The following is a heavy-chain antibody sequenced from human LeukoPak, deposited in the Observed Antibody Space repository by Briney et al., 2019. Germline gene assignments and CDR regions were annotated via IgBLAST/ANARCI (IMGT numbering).Heavy chain of an antibody. D-gene: IGHD2-2*01. CDR2: INPNSGGT. CDR1: GYIFNSYA. CDR3: ASSGALVPAAQFDY. V-gene: IGHV1-2*02. Sequence: ASVKVSCKASGYIFNSYAMDRVRQAPGQGLEWMGWINPNSGGTNYAQKFQGRVTMTRDTSISTAYMELSRLRSDDTAVYYCASSGALVPAAQFDYWGQGTLVTVSS. J-gene: IGHJ4*02.